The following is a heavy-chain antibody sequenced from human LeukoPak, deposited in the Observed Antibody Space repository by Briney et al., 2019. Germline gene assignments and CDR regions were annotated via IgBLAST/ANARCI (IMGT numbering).Heavy chain of an antibody. CDR1: GGSISSGGYS. D-gene: IGHD3-3*01. V-gene: IGHV4-30-2*01. Sequence: PSETLSLTCTVSGGSISSGGYSWSWIRQPPGKGLEWIGYIYHSGSTYYNPSLKSRVTISVDRTKNQFSLKLSSVTAADTAVYYCARDSGYYGAFDIWGQGTMVTVSS. J-gene: IGHJ3*02. CDR3: ARDSGYYGAFDI. CDR2: IYHSGST.